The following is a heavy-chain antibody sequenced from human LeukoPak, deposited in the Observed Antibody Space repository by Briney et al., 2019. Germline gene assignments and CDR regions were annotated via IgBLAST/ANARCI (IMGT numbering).Heavy chain of an antibody. J-gene: IGHJ5*02. CDR1: GGSFSGYY. Sequence: SETLSLTCAVYGGSFSGYYWGWIRQPPGKGLEWIGSIYQSGRTYYNLSLKSRVTILVDTSKNEFSLKLSSVTAADTAIYYCAREDDDNWFDPWGQGTLVTVSS. CDR2: IYQSGRT. V-gene: IGHV4-34*01. D-gene: IGHD2-15*01. CDR3: AREDDDNWFDP.